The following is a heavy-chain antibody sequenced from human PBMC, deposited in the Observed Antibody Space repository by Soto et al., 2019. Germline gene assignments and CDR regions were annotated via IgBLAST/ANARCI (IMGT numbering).Heavy chain of an antibody. CDR2: IKQDGSEK. J-gene: IGHJ3*02. CDR3: ARPRGFGVVHLPCDAFDI. Sequence: LRLSCAASGFTFSSYWMSWVRQAPGKGLEWVANIKQDGSEKYYVDSVKGRFTISRDNAKNSLYLQMNSLRAEDTAVYYCARPRGFGVVHLPCDAFDIWGQGTMVTVSS. CDR1: GFTFSSYW. D-gene: IGHD3-3*01. V-gene: IGHV3-7*01.